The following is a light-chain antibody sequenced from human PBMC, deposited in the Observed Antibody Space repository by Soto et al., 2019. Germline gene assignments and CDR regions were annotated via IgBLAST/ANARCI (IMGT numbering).Light chain of an antibody. CDR2: GAS. Sequence: EIVMTQSPATLSVSPGERATLSCRASQSVSSKLAWYQQKSGQAPRLLIHGASTRATGIPARFSGSGSGTAFTLTISSLQSEDVAVYYCQQYHDWPPLTFGQGTKLEIK. CDR3: QQYHDWPPLT. V-gene: IGKV3-15*01. J-gene: IGKJ2*01. CDR1: QSVSSK.